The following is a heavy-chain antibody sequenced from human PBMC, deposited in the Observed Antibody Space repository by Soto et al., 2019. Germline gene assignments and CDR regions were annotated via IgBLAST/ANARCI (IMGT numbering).Heavy chain of an antibody. D-gene: IGHD3-3*01. CDR1: GFTFSSYA. Sequence: EVQLLESGGGLVQPGGSLRLSCVASGFTFSSYAMSWVRQAPGKGLEWVSAISGSGGSTYYADSVKGRFTISRDNSKNTLYLQMNSLRAEDTAVYYCAKDLADFWSGYYGNNWFDPWGQGTLVTVSS. CDR3: AKDLADFWSGYYGNNWFDP. V-gene: IGHV3-23*01. J-gene: IGHJ5*02. CDR2: ISGSGGST.